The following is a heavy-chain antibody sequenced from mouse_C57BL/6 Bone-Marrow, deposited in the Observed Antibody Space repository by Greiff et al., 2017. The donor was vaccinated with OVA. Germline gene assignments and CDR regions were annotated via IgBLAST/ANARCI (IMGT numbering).Heavy chain of an antibody. J-gene: IGHJ3*01. Sequence: EVQLQQSGPELVKPGASVKISCKASGYTFTDYYMNWVKQSHGKSLEWIGDINPNNGGTSYNQKFKGKATLTVDKSSSTAYMELRSLTSEDSAVCYCARGGVITTVPFAYWGQGTLVTVSA. CDR2: INPNNGGT. CDR3: ARGGVITTVPFAY. V-gene: IGHV1-26*01. CDR1: GYTFTDYY. D-gene: IGHD1-1*01.